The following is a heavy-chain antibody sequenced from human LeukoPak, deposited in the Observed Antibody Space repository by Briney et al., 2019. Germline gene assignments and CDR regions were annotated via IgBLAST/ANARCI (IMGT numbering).Heavy chain of an antibody. J-gene: IGHJ4*02. V-gene: IGHV4-61*01. CDR2: IYYSGST. CDR1: GGSISSSSYY. D-gene: IGHD3-22*01. CDR3: ARETGGDSSGTFDY. Sequence: SETLSLTCTVSGGSISSSSYYWGWIRQPPGKGLEWIGYIYYSGSTNYNPSLKSRVTISVDTSKNQFSLKLSSVTAADTAVYYCARETGGDSSGTFDYWGQGTLVTVSS.